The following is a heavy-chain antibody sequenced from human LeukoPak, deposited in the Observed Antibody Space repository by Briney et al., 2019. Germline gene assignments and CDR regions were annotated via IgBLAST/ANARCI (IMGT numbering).Heavy chain of an antibody. D-gene: IGHD5-24*01. V-gene: IGHV3-21*04. J-gene: IGHJ4*02. Sequence: PGGSLRLSCAASGFTFSSYSMNWVRQAPGKGLEWVSSISSSSSYIYYADSVKGRFTISRDNAKNSLYLQMNSLRAEDTAVYYCARDTVVEMATTPPDYWGQGTLVTVSS. CDR3: ARDTVVEMATTPPDY. CDR2: ISSSSSYI. CDR1: GFTFSSYS.